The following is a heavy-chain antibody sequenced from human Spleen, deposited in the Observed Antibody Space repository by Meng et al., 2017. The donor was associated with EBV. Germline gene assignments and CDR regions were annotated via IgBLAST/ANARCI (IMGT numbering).Heavy chain of an antibody. J-gene: IGHJ4*02. D-gene: IGHD5-18*01. V-gene: IGHV1-69*01. CDR1: GGTFSRDA. CDR3: ASESRRGYTPDY. CDR2: LIPMSGAP. Sequence: QAELVQSGAEVKKPGASVEVSCKTSGGTFSRDAVSWVRQAPGQGLEWLGGLIPMSGAPNYAQKFQDRVTITAHESTSTHYIHLSSLRSEDTAVYYCASESRRGYTPDYWGPGTLVTVSS.